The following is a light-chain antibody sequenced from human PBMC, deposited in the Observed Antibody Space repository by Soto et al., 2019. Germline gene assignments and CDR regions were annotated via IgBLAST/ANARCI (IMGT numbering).Light chain of an antibody. CDR3: ETWDSNSNWV. CDR1: SGHSSYI. Sequence: QLVLTQSSSASASLGSSVKLTCTLSSGHSSYIIAWHQQQPGKAPRYLMKLEGRGSYNKGSGVPDRFSGSSSGADRYLTISNLQFEAEADYYCETWDSNSNWVFGGGTKLTVL. J-gene: IGLJ3*02. V-gene: IGLV4-60*02. CDR2: LEGRGSY.